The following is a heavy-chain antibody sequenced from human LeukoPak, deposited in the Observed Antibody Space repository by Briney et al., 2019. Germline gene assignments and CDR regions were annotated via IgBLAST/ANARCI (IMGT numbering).Heavy chain of an antibody. CDR3: AKDDRWLQFCC. V-gene: IGHV3-23*01. CDR2: IIPSGHTT. CDR1: GFTFSSHG. J-gene: IGHJ4*02. Sequence: GGTLRLSCAASGFTFSSHGMNWVRQAPGKGLEWVSGIIPSGHTTYYADSVRGRFTISRDNSRNTLSLQMKSLRAEDTAVYYCAKDDRWLQFCCWGQGTLVTVSA. D-gene: IGHD5-24*01.